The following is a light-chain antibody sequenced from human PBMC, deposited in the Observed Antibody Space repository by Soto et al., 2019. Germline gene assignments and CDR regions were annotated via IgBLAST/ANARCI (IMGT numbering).Light chain of an antibody. Sequence: QAVVTQPPSASGTPGQRVTISCSGSSSNIGSNYVYWYQQLPGTAPKLLIYRNNQRPSGVPDRFSGSKSGTSASLAISGLRSEDEAGYYCAAWDDSLSGPVFGGGTQLTVL. J-gene: IGLJ7*01. V-gene: IGLV1-47*01. CDR3: AAWDDSLSGPV. CDR1: SSNIGSNY. CDR2: RNN.